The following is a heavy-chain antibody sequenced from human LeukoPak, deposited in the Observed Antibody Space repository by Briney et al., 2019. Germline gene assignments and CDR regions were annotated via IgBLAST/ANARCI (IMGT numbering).Heavy chain of an antibody. CDR3: AKASFHLEY. V-gene: IGHV3-23*01. D-gene: IGHD1-1*01. CDR2: ISGSGGRT. Sequence: GGSLRLSCAASGFTFSSYAMSWVRQAPGKGLEWVSAISGSGGRTYYADSVKGRFTISRDNSKNTVYLQMNNLRAEDTAVYYCAKASFHLEYWGQGTLVTVSS. J-gene: IGHJ4*02. CDR1: GFTFSSYA.